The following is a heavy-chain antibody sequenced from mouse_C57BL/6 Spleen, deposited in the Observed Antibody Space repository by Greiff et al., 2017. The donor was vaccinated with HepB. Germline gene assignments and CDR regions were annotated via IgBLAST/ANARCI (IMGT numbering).Heavy chain of an antibody. CDR3: ARGGFITGGYYYAMDY. CDR2: IHPNSGST. CDR1: GYTFTSYW. Sequence: QVQLQQPGAELVKPGASVKLSCKASGYTFTSYWMHWVKQRPGQGLEWIGMIHPNSGSTNYNEKFKSKATLTVDKSSSTAYMHLSSLTSEDSAVYYGARGGFITGGYYYAMDYWGQGTSVTVSS. J-gene: IGHJ4*01. D-gene: IGHD1-1*01. V-gene: IGHV1-64*01.